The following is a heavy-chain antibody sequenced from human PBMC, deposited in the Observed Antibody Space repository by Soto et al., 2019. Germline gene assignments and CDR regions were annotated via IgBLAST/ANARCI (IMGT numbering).Heavy chain of an antibody. CDR3: ARDRYSCSYGAWFDP. CDR1: GFTFSSYS. J-gene: IGHJ5*02. CDR2: ISSSSSYI. Sequence: EVQLVESGGGLVKPGGSLRLSCAASGFTFSSYSMNWVRQAPGKGLELVSSISSSSSYIYYADSVKGRFTISRDNAKNPLYLQMNSLRADYTAVYYCARDRYSCSYGAWFDPWCQGTLVTVSS. V-gene: IGHV3-21*01. D-gene: IGHD6-13*01.